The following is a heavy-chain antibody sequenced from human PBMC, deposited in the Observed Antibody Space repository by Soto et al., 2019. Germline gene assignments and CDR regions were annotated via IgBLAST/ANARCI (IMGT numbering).Heavy chain of an antibody. CDR3: ALGSSDAFDI. J-gene: IGHJ3*02. V-gene: IGHV4-30-2*01. Sequence: SETLSLTCAVFGGSISSGGYSWSLIRQPPWKGLEWIGYIYHSGSTYYNPSLKSRVTLSVDRSKNQFARKLSSVTAADTAVYCCALGSSDAFDIWGQGTMVTVSS. CDR2: IYHSGST. CDR1: GGSISSGGYS. D-gene: IGHD6-25*01.